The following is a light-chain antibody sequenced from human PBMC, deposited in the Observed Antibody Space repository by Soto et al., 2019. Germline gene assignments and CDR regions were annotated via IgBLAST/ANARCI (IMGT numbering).Light chain of an antibody. CDR2: GAS. J-gene: IGKJ1*01. Sequence: EVVLSQSPGTLSLSPGESATLSCRASQIVNTFYLAWYQQKPGQPPRLLIYGASSRATGVPDRFSASGSATDFSLTIRRLEPDDFAVYYCQQYGSSPRTFGQGTKVDIK. CDR3: QQYGSSPRT. V-gene: IGKV3-20*01. CDR1: QIVNTFY.